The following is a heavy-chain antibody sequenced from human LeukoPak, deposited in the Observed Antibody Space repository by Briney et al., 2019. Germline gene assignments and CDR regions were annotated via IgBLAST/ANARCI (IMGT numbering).Heavy chain of an antibody. Sequence: SVKVSCKASGGTFSSYAISWVRQAPGQGLEWMGGIIPIFGTANYAQKFQGRVTITTDESTSTAYMELSSLRSEDTAVYYCARVPGGSYYFDYWGQGTLVTVSS. CDR1: GGTFSSYA. CDR3: ARVPGGSYYFDY. V-gene: IGHV1-69*05. CDR2: IIPIFGTA. D-gene: IGHD1-26*01. J-gene: IGHJ4*02.